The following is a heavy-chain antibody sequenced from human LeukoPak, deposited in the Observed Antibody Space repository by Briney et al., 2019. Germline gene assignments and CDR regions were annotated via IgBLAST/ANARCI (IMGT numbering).Heavy chain of an antibody. V-gene: IGHV1-46*01. Sequence: GASVKVSCKASGYTLTNYYMHWVRQAPGQGLEWMGIINPNGGSTFYAQKIQGRVTMTRDTSTSTVYMELSSLRSDDTAVYYCARSDYGSGSNFDYWGQGTLVTVSS. D-gene: IGHD3-10*01. J-gene: IGHJ4*02. CDR3: ARSDYGSGSNFDY. CDR2: INPNGGST. CDR1: GYTLTNYY.